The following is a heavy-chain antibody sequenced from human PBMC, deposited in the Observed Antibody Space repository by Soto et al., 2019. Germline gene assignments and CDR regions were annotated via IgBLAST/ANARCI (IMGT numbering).Heavy chain of an antibody. CDR2: IGGSGYST. J-gene: IGHJ4*02. CDR3: ARAGDDYGDQDHFDF. D-gene: IGHD4-17*01. Sequence: EVQLLESGGGLVQPGGSLRLSCAASGFAFSSYAMSWVRQAPGKGLGWVSGIGGSGYSTHYADSVRGRFIISRDNSKNTMDLQMNSLRVEDKAIYYWARAGDDYGDQDHFDFWGQGTLVTVSS. CDR1: GFAFSSYA. V-gene: IGHV3-23*01.